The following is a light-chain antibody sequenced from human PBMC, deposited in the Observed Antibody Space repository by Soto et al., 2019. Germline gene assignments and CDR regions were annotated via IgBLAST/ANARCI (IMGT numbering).Light chain of an antibody. Sequence: IVLTQSPATLSGFPGERVTLSCRASQALNTRLAWYQHKPGQAPRLLIYLTSNRAAGVPSRFSAWGSETDFTLTISDVQPEDFAVYYRHQRQRWPRTFGQRTKVDIX. CDR2: LTS. CDR1: QALNTR. V-gene: IGKV3-11*01. CDR3: HQRQRWPRT. J-gene: IGKJ1*01.